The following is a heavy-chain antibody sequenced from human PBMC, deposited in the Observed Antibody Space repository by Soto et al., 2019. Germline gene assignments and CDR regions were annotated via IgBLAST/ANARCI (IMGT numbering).Heavy chain of an antibody. CDR1: GFTFDDYA. V-gene: IGHV3-9*01. Sequence: LSLTCAASGFTFDDYAMHWVRQAPGKGLEWVSGISWNSGSIGYADSVKGRFTISRDNAKNSLYLQMNSLRAEDTALYYCAKDTAARSYYYYGMDVWGQGTTVTVSS. J-gene: IGHJ6*02. CDR3: AKDTAARSYYYYGMDV. D-gene: IGHD6-6*01. CDR2: ISWNSGSI.